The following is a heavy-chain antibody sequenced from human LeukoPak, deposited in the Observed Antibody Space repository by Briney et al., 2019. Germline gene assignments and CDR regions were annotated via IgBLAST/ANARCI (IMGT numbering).Heavy chain of an antibody. D-gene: IGHD3-10*01. CDR1: GFTFSNYW. Sequence: GGSLRLSCAASGFTFSNYWMIWVRQAPGKGLEWVGNIKQDGSEKRYADSVRGRFSISRDNAQTSLYLQMNSLRAEDTAVYYCARGYGSGTYRGTTQIFDFWGQGTLVTVSS. J-gene: IGHJ4*02. CDR2: IKQDGSEK. CDR3: ARGYGSGTYRGTTQIFDF. V-gene: IGHV3-7*04.